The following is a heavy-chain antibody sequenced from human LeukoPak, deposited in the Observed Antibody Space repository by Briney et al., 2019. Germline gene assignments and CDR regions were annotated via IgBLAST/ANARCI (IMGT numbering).Heavy chain of an antibody. D-gene: IGHD3-3*01. V-gene: IGHV4-34*01. Sequence: SETSSLTCSVYGGSLNGYYWSWIRQPPGKGLEWIGEINHSGTTNYNPSLKSRVTMSLDTSKNQFSLRLNSVTAADMAVYYCARVPLRFLEPFDFWGQGTLVTVSS. CDR2: INHSGTT. J-gene: IGHJ4*02. CDR1: GGSLNGYY. CDR3: ARVPLRFLEPFDF.